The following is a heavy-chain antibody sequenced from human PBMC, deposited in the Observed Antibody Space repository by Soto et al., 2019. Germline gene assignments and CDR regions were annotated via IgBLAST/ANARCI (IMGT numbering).Heavy chain of an antibody. CDR1: GFTFSSYG. CDR3: SRVRSPDTAMYYGMDV. J-gene: IGHJ6*02. Sequence: GGSLRLSCAASGFTFSSYGMHWVRPAPGKGLEWVAVIWYDGSNKYYADSVKGRFTISRDNSKNTLYLQMNSLRAEDTAVYYCSRVRSPDTAMYYGMDVWGQGTTVAVSS. CDR2: IWYDGSNK. V-gene: IGHV3-33*01. D-gene: IGHD5-18*01.